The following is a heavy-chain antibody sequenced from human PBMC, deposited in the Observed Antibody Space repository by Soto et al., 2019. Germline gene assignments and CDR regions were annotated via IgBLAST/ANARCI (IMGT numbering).Heavy chain of an antibody. Sequence: QKLQGRVTMTTDTSTNSAYMELRSLRSDDTAVYYCARAPRFLAWLNPNYYGMDVWGQGTTVTVSS. J-gene: IGHJ6*02. D-gene: IGHD3-3*01. V-gene: IGHV1-18*01. CDR3: ARAPRFLAWLNPNYYGMDV.